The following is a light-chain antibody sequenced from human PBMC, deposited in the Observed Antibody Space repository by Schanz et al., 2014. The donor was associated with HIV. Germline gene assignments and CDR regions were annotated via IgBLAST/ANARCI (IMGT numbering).Light chain of an antibody. V-gene: IGKV2-30*02. Sequence: DIVMTQSPVSLPVTLGQPASISCRSSQSLVHSDGNTYLNWFQQRPGQSPRRLIYKVSNRDSGVPDRFSGSGSGTDFTLKISRVEAEDVGVYYCMQGTHWPWTFGQGTKVEIK. CDR3: MQGTHWPWT. CDR2: KVS. CDR1: QSLVHSDGNTY. J-gene: IGKJ1*01.